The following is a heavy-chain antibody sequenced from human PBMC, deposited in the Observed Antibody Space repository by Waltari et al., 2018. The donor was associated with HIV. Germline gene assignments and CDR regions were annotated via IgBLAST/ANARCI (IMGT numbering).Heavy chain of an antibody. J-gene: IGHJ3*02. CDR2: IKQDGSEK. D-gene: IGHD2-15*01. Sequence: EVQLVESGGGLVQPGGSLRLSCAASGFTFSTYWMSWVRQAPGEGLEGVANIKQDGSEKYYVDSGKGRVTISRDNAKNSLYLQMNSLRAEDTAVYYCARMIVGVVAATGAFESWGQGTMVTVSS. CDR3: ARMIVGVVAATGAFES. CDR1: GFTFSTYW. V-gene: IGHV3-7*01.